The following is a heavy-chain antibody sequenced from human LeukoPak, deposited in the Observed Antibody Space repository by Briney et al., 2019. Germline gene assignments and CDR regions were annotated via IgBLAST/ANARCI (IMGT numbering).Heavy chain of an antibody. CDR3: AKDPPRVWELREFDY. J-gene: IGHJ4*02. D-gene: IGHD1-26*01. V-gene: IGHV3-48*03. CDR1: GFTFSSYE. Sequence: HPGGSLRLSCAASGFTFSSYEMNWVRQAPGKGLEWVSYISSSGSTIYYADSVKGRFTISRDNSKNALYLQMNSLRAEDTAVYYCAKDPPRVWELREFDYWGQGTLVTVSS. CDR2: ISSSGSTI.